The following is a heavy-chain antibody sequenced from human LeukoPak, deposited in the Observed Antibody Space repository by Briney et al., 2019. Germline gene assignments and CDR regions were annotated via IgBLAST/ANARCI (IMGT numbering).Heavy chain of an antibody. CDR3: ARGSKLRIYWLRLRGGFDY. D-gene: IGHD5-12*01. CDR1: GGSFSGYY. Sequence: SETLSLTCAVYGGSFSGYYWSWIRQPPGKGLEWIGEINHSGSTNYNPSLKSRVTISVDTSKNQFSLKLSSVTAADTAVYYCARGSKLRIYWLRLRGGFDYWGQGTLVTVSS. CDR2: INHSGST. V-gene: IGHV4-34*01. J-gene: IGHJ4*02.